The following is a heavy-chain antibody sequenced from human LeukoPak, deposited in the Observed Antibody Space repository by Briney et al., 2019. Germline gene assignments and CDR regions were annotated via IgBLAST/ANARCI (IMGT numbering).Heavy chain of an antibody. D-gene: IGHD2-2*01. CDR1: GFTFSSYA. J-gene: IGHJ4*02. V-gene: IGHV3-30-3*01. Sequence: GGSLRLSCAASGFTFSSYAMHWVRQAPGKGLEWVAVISYDGSNKYYADSVKGRFTISRDNSKNTLYLQMNSLRAEDTAVYYCARDLPDIVVVPAAPFDYWGQGTLVTVSS. CDR2: ISYDGSNK. CDR3: ARDLPDIVVVPAAPFDY.